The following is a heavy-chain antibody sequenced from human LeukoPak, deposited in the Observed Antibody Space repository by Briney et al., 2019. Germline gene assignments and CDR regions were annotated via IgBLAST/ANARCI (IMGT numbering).Heavy chain of an antibody. CDR3: ARGETSSYDY. Sequence: QPGGSLTISSAASGFTVSLNYMSWILQTPGKGLEWVSVIYSGGNTYYADSVKGRFTISRDNSKNTVYLQMNSLRAEDTAVYYCARGETSSYDYWGQGTLVTVSS. V-gene: IGHV3-53*01. J-gene: IGHJ4*02. CDR1: GFTVSLNY. D-gene: IGHD2-2*01. CDR2: IYSGGNT.